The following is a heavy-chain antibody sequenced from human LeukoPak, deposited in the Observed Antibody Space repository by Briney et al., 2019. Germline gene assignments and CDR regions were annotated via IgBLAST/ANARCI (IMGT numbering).Heavy chain of an antibody. CDR1: GFTFNIYA. CDR2: ITSSGAGT. CDR3: AKDRPNYHESNGHYYRPNGDY. J-gene: IGHJ4*02. D-gene: IGHD3-22*01. V-gene: IGHV3-23*01. Sequence: GGSLRLSCAASGFTFNIYAMSWVRQAPGKGLEWVSSITSSGAGTFYEDSVKDRFTISRYNSNNSLYLQMSRLRAEDTAVYYCAKDRPNYHESNGHYYRPNGDYWGQGTLVTVSS.